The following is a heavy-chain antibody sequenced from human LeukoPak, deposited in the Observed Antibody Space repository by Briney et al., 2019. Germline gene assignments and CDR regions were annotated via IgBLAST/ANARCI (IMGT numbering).Heavy chain of an antibody. J-gene: IGHJ4*02. D-gene: IGHD6-13*01. Sequence: SQTLSLTCTVSGGSISSGSYYWSWIRQPAGKGLEWIGRVYTSGSTNYNPSLKSRVTISVDTSKNQFSLKLRSVTVANTAVYYCARRGTEAGKGGRYFNYWGQGTLVTVSS. CDR1: GGSISSGSYY. V-gene: IGHV4-61*02. CDR3: ARRGTEAGKGGRYFNY. CDR2: VYTSGST.